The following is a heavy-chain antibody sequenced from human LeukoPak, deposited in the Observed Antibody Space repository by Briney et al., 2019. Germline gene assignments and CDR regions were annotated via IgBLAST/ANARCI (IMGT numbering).Heavy chain of an antibody. J-gene: IGHJ4*02. CDR1: GFSFSSYS. D-gene: IGHD3-10*01. Sequence: GGSLRLSCAASGFSFSSYSMNWVRQAPGKGLEWVSYIRSSSSTIYYADSVKGRFTISRDNAKNSLYLQMNNLKDEDTAVYYCARAGSHYYGSGSGFYFDYWGQGTLVTVSS. CDR3: ARAGSHYYGSGSGFYFDY. V-gene: IGHV3-48*02. CDR2: IRSSSSTI.